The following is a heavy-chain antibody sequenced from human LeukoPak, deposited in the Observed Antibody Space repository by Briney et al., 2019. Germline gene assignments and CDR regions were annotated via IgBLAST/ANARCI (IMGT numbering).Heavy chain of an antibody. CDR1: GFTFSSYA. CDR2: ISGSDSDT. CDR3: AKDRPVYSNWFDP. J-gene: IGHJ5*02. D-gene: IGHD5-12*01. Sequence: GGSLRLSCAASGFTFSSYAMTWARQAPGKGLEWVSTISGSDSDTYYADSVKGRFTISRDNAKNSLYLQMNSLRAEDTAVYYCAKDRPVYSNWFDPWGQGTLVTVSS. V-gene: IGHV3-23*01.